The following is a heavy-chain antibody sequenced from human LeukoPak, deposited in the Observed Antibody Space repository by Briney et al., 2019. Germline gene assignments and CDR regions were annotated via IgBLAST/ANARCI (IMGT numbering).Heavy chain of an antibody. J-gene: IGHJ4*02. CDR2: ISAYNGNT. V-gene: IGHV1-18*01. Sequence: ASVKVSRKASGYTFTSYGISWVRQAPAQGLEWMGGISAYNGNTNYAQKLQGRVTMTTDPSTSTAYVELRSLRSDDTAVYYCALGYCSSTSCSGFDYWDQGTLVTVSS. D-gene: IGHD2-2*01. CDR3: ALGYCSSTSCSGFDY. CDR1: GYTFTSYG.